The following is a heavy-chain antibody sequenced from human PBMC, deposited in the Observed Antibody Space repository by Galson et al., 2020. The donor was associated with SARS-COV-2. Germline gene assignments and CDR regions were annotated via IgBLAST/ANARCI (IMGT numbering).Heavy chain of an antibody. V-gene: IGHV3-30*04. Sequence: GGSLRLSCAASGFTFSSYAMHWVRQAPGKGLEWVAVISYDGSNKYYADSVKGRFTISRDNSKNTLYLQMNSLRAEDTAVYYCARDYYDSSGYSAGMDFWGQGTTVTVSS. CDR1: GFTFSSYA. CDR2: ISYDGSNK. D-gene: IGHD3-22*01. CDR3: ARDYYDSSGYSAGMDF. J-gene: IGHJ6*02.